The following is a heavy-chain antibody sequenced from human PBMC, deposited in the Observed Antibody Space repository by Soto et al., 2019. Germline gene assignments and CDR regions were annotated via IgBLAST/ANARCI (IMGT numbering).Heavy chain of an antibody. V-gene: IGHV3-30-3*01. CDR3: ARDKSLYSSGWHNRHFDY. CDR1: GFTFSRYA. D-gene: IGHD6-19*01. Sequence: QVQLVESGGGVVQPGRSLRLACAASGFTFSRYAMHWVRQAPGKGLEWVAVMSYDGSNKYYADSVKGRFTISRDNSKNTLYLQMNRQRAEDTAVYYCARDKSLYSSGWHNRHFDYRGQGTLVTVSS. J-gene: IGHJ4*02. CDR2: MSYDGSNK.